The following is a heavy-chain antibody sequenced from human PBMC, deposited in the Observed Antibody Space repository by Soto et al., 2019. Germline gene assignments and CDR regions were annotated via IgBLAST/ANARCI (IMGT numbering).Heavy chain of an antibody. CDR2: IMPVFRTP. J-gene: IGHJ6*02. V-gene: IGHV1-69*12. CDR3: ARDNDRPQLGGNCYYILDV. CDR1: GGTFRTAA. Sequence: QVQLEQSGAEVKKPGSSVKVSCKASGGTFRTAAVSWVRQAPGQGLEWMGGIMPVFRTPDYAQKFHGRVTITADESTSTADMELSGLRSDDTAVYYCARDNDRPQLGGNCYYILDVWGQGTTITVSS. D-gene: IGHD2-8*01.